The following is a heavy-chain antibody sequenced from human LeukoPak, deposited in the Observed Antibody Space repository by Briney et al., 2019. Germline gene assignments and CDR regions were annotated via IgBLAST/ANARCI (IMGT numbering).Heavy chain of an antibody. D-gene: IGHD3-3*01. CDR3: ARGAPRITIFGVAPLNYYYYMDV. CDR2: IYYSGST. Sequence: PSETLSLTCTVSGGSINSYYWSWIRQPPGKGLEWIGYIYYSGSTNYSPSLKSRVTISVDTSKNQFSLKLSSVTAADTAVYYCARGAPRITIFGVAPLNYYYYMDVWGKGTTVTVSS. V-gene: IGHV4-59*12. J-gene: IGHJ6*03. CDR1: GGSINSYY.